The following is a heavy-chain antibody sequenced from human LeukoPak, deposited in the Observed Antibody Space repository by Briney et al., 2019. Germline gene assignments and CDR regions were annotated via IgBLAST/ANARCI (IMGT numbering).Heavy chain of an antibody. Sequence: PSETLSLTCTVSGGSISSGSYYWSWIRQPPGKGLEWIGYIYYSGSTNYNPSLKSRVTISVDTSKNQFSLKLSSVTAADTAVYYCARSKFGYSGSYYDYWGQGTLVTVSS. CDR1: GGSISSGSYY. CDR3: ARSKFGYSGSYYDY. CDR2: IYYSGST. D-gene: IGHD1-26*01. V-gene: IGHV4-61*01. J-gene: IGHJ4*02.